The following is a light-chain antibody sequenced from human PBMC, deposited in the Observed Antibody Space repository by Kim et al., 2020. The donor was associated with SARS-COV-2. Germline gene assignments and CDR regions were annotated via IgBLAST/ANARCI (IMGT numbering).Light chain of an antibody. CDR3: QQYNSYPT. CDR1: QSISSW. CDR2: KAS. J-gene: IGKJ1*01. V-gene: IGKV1-5*03. Sequence: DIQMTQSPSTLSASVGDRVTITCLASQSISSWLAWYQQKPGKAPKLLIYKASYLESGVPSRFSGSGSGTDFTLTISGLQPDDFATYYCQQYNSYPTFGQGTKVEIK.